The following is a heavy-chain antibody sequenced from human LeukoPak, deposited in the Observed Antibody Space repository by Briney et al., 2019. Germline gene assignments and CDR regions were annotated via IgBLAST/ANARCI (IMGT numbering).Heavy chain of an antibody. CDR3: ARIGGRGYSYGTFDY. CDR2: INPKSGGT. D-gene: IGHD5-18*01. Sequence: ASVKVSCKASGYTFNDYYIHWVRQAPGQGLEWMGWINPKSGGTNYAQKFQGRVTMTRDTSISTVYMELSRLRSGDRAVYYCARIGGRGYSYGTFDYWGQGTLVTVSS. J-gene: IGHJ4*02. CDR1: GYTFNDYY. V-gene: IGHV1-2*02.